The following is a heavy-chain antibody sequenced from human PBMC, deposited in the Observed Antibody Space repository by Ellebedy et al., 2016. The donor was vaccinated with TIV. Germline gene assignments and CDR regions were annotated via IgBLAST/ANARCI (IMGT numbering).Heavy chain of an antibody. CDR1: GYTFTGYY. Sequence: ASVKVSCXASGYTFTGYYMHWVRQAPGQGLECMGWINPTSGGTNYAQKFQGRVTMTRDTSISTAYMDLSRVTSDDTAVYYCARGDAILPLSDFDYWGQGTLVTVSS. V-gene: IGHV1-2*02. J-gene: IGHJ4*02. D-gene: IGHD2-2*01. CDR2: INPTSGGT. CDR3: ARGDAILPLSDFDY.